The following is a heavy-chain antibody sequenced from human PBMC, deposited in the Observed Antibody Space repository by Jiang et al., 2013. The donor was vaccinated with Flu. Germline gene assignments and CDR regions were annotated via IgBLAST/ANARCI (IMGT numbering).Heavy chain of an antibody. D-gene: IGHD4-11*01. Sequence: VKGRFTISRDNAKNSLYLQMNSLRAEDTAVYYCARDRDRLPFDYWGQGTLVTVSS. J-gene: IGHJ4*02. V-gene: IGHV3-11*06. CDR3: ARDRDRLPFDY.